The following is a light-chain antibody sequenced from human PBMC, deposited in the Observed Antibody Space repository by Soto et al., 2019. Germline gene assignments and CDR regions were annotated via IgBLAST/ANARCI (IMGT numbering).Light chain of an antibody. J-gene: IGLJ1*01. Sequence: QSALTQPASVSGSPGQSITISCTGTSSDVGGYNYVSWYQQHPGKAPKLMIYEVSNRPSGVSNRFSGSKSGNTASLTISGLQAEDEADYYCSSYTSSSTRLFGTGTKVTVL. CDR2: EVS. CDR3: SSYTSSSTRL. CDR1: SSDVGGYNY. V-gene: IGLV2-14*01.